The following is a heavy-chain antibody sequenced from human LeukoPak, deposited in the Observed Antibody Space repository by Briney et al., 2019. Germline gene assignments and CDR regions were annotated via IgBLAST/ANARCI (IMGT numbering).Heavy chain of an antibody. D-gene: IGHD6-13*01. CDR2: INHDGRET. CDR3: AKGYIIAGRQWYLDL. J-gene: IGHJ2*01. Sequence: GGSLRLSCAASGFTVSNIYMSWVRQAPGKGLEWVANINHDGRETYYADSVKGRFIISRDNAKDSLYLQMNSLRAEDAAVYYCAKGYIIAGRQWYLDLWGRGTLVGVSS. CDR1: GFTVSNIY. V-gene: IGHV3-7*01.